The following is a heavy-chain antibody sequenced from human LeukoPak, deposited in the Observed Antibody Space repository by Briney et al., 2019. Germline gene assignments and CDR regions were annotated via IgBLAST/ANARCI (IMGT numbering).Heavy chain of an antibody. CDR3: ARASSGWYENPDPIDY. V-gene: IGHV3-7*01. D-gene: IGHD6-19*01. J-gene: IGHJ4*02. Sequence: GGSLRLSCAASGFTFSSYWMSWVRQAPGKGLEWVANIKQDGSEKYYVDFVKGRFTISRDNAKNSLYLQMNSLRAEDTAVYYCARASSGWYENPDPIDYWGQGTLVTVSS. CDR2: IKQDGSEK. CDR1: GFTFSSYW.